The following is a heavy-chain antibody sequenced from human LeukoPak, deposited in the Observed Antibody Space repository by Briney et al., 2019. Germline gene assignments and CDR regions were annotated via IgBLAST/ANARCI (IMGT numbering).Heavy chain of an antibody. Sequence: GGSLRLSCAASGFTFSKYAMTWVRQAPGKGLEWVSGISSSGGSTYYVDSVKGRFTTSRDNSKNTLHLQMNSLRAEDTAVYYCAKVRTYFYHGLDVWGQGTTVTVSS. V-gene: IGHV3-23*01. CDR1: GFTFSKYA. D-gene: IGHD1-14*01. J-gene: IGHJ6*02. CDR3: AKVRTYFYHGLDV. CDR2: ISSSGGST.